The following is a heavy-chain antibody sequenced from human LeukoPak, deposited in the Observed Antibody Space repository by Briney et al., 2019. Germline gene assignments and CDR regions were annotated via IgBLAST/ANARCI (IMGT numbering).Heavy chain of an antibody. D-gene: IGHD3-10*01. CDR3: ATRESSMARSH. V-gene: IGHV3-7*01. J-gene: IGHJ4*02. Sequence: GGSLRLSCAASGFIFSVYWMNWVRQVPGKGLEWVANINEDGSAQDYVDSVRGRFSISRDNAKNSLYLQMNSLRVEDTAIYYCATRESSMARSHWGQGTLVTVSS. CDR1: GFIFSVYW. CDR2: INEDGSAQ.